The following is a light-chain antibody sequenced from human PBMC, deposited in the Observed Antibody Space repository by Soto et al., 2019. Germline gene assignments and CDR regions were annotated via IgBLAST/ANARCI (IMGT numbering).Light chain of an antibody. CDR1: QSVSSSY. Sequence: IVLTQPPGTLSLSPGERATLSCRASQSVSSSYLAWYQQKPGQAPRLLIYGASNRATGIPDRFSGSGSGTDFTLTISRLEPEDFAMYYCQQYGSSPREFGQGTKVDIK. CDR3: QQYGSSPRE. J-gene: IGKJ1*01. V-gene: IGKV3-20*01. CDR2: GAS.